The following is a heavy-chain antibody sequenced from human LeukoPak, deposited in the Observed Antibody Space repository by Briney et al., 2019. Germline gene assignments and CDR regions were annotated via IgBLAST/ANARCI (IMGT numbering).Heavy chain of an antibody. CDR3: ARDPSGSYYDY. CDR2: TRNKANSYTT. D-gene: IGHD1-26*01. V-gene: IGHV3-72*01. CDR1: GFTFSDYY. J-gene: IGHJ4*02. Sequence: GGSLRLSCAASGFTFSDYYMSWIRQAPGKGLEWVGRTRNKANSYTTEYAASVKGRFTISRDDSKNSLYLQMNSLKTEDTAVYYCARDPSGSYYDYWGQGTLVTVSS.